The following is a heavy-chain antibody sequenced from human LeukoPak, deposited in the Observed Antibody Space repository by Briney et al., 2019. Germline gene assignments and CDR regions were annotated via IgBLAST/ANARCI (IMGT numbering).Heavy chain of an antibody. CDR1: GYTFTGYY. D-gene: IGHD2-2*01. J-gene: IGHJ4*02. CDR2: INPNSCGT. Sequence: GASVKVSCKASGYTFTGYYMHWVRQAPGQGLEWMGWINPNSCGTNYAQKFQGRVTMTRDTSISTAYMELSRLRSDDTAVYYCAFYCSSTSCYLGNDYWGQGTLVTVSS. V-gene: IGHV1-2*02. CDR3: AFYCSSTSCYLGNDY.